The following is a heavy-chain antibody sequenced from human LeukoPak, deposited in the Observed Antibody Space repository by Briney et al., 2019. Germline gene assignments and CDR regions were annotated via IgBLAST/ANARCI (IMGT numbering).Heavy chain of an antibody. CDR2: SYYSGST. J-gene: IGHJ5*02. CDR1: CGSISSSSFY. Sequence: PSETLSLTWTVSCGSISSSSFYWGCISQPPGKGMEWMGSSYYSGSTYYNPSLNSRVTISVDTSKNQFSLKLNSVTDADTAVYYCARRRGYSSSSRDWFDPWGQGTLVTVSS. V-gene: IGHV4-39*01. CDR3: ARRRGYSSSSRDWFDP. D-gene: IGHD6-6*01.